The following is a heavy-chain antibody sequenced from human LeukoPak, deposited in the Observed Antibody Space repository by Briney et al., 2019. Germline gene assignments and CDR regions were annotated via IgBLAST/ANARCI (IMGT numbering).Heavy chain of an antibody. J-gene: IGHJ4*02. CDR2: ISSSGTYV. D-gene: IGHD3-10*01. V-gene: IGHV3-21*01. CDR3: ARHSFGELFHPFDY. CDR1: GFTFSSYS. Sequence: PGGSLRLSCAASGFTFSSYSMNWVRQAPGKGLEWVSSISSSGTYVYYADSVKGRFTISRDNAKNSLSLQMNSLRADDAAVYYCARHSFGELFHPFDYWGQGTLVTVSS.